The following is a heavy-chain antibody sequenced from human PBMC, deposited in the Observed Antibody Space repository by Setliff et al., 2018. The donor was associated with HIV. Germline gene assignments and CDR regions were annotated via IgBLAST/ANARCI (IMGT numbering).Heavy chain of an antibody. Sequence: SETLSLTCTVSGGSISSSGDYWVWIRQPPGEGLEWIGSIFNDGSTFHNPSLKSRVTTSVDTSKEQFSLELSSATAADTAVYYCATLDHSGGNFLAYWGQGSLVTVSS. J-gene: IGHJ4*02. D-gene: IGHD2-21*02. V-gene: IGHV4-39*01. CDR2: IFNDGST. CDR1: GGSISSSGDY. CDR3: ATLDHSGGNFLAY.